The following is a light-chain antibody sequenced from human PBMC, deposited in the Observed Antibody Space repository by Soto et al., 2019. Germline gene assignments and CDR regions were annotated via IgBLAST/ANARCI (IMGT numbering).Light chain of an antibody. CDR3: QQLGNYPIT. CDR2: AAS. CDR1: QGISSY. V-gene: IGKV1-9*01. J-gene: IGKJ5*01. Sequence: IQLTQSPSSLSASVGDRVTITCRASQGISSYLAWYQQEPGKAPKLLIYAASTLQTGVPSRFSGSGSGTDFPLTISSLQPEDFATYYCQQLGNYPITFGQGTRLEIK.